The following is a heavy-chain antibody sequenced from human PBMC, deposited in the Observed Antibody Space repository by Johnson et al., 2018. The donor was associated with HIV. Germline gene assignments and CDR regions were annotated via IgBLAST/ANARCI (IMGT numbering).Heavy chain of an antibody. V-gene: IGHV3-30*04. Sequence: QMLLVESGGGVVQPGRSLRLSCAASGFTFRSYIMHWVRQAPGEGLEWVALISYDGSHKYYADSVKGRFTNSRDSSKDTLYVQMNSLRGEDTAVYYCARDPDPFREYHGDAFDIWGQGTVVTVSS. CDR2: ISYDGSHK. D-gene: IGHD3-10*01. CDR3: ARDPDPFREYHGDAFDI. CDR1: GFTFRSYI. J-gene: IGHJ3*02.